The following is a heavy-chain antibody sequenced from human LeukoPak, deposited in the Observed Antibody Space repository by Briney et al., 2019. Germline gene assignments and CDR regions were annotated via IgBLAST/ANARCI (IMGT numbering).Heavy chain of an antibody. CDR1: GYSFTSYW. V-gene: IGHV5-51*01. CDR2: IYPGDSDT. CDR3: ARHGGYKDYYYYYGMDV. J-gene: IGHJ6*02. D-gene: IGHD5-24*01. Sequence: PGESLKISCKGSGYSFTSYWIGWVRQMPGKGLEWMGIIYPGDSDTRYSPSFQGQVTISADKSISTAYLQWSSLKASDTAMYYCARHGGYKDYYYYYGMDVWGQGTTVTVSS.